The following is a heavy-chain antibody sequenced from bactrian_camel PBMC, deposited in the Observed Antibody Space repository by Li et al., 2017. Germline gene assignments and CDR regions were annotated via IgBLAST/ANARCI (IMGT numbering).Heavy chain of an antibody. CDR1: GYFYNSDC. Sequence: VQLVESGGGSVQTGGSQILSCKLSGYFYNSDCFAWFRQAPGKEREGVASVFSIDGTTSYADSVRGRATISRDNDKATLFLQLNSLKVEDTAMYYCAKDMDSLGGPAYRDWGQGTQVTVS. J-gene: IGHJ4*01. D-gene: IGHD2*01. CDR2: VFSIDGTT. CDR3: AKDMDSLGGPAYRD. V-gene: IGHV3S1*01.